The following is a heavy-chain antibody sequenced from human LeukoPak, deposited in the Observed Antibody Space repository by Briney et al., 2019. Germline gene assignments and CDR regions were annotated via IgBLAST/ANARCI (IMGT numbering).Heavy chain of an antibody. D-gene: IGHD3-22*01. CDR1: GFTFSSYG. CDR3: AKGIKMNDKSHFDY. CDR2: ISGSGGST. V-gene: IGHV3-23*01. Sequence: GGSLRLSCAASGFTFSSYGMSWVRQAPGKGLEWVSAISGSGGSTYYADSVKGRFTISRDNSKNTLYLQMNSLRAEDTAVYYCAKGIKMNDKSHFDYWGQGTLVTVSS. J-gene: IGHJ4*02.